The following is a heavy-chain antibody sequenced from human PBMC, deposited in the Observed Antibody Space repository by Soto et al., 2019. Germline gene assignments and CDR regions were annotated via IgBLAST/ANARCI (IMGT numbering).Heavy chain of an antibody. CDR1: GGSISSGGYS. Sequence: SETLSLTCAVSGGSISSGGYSWSWIRQPPGKGLEWIGYIYHSGSTYYNPSLKSRVTISVDRSKNQFSLKLSSVTAADTAVYYCASYSGSYYKHFQHWGQGTLVTVSS. V-gene: IGHV4-30-2*01. CDR2: IYHSGST. J-gene: IGHJ1*01. D-gene: IGHD1-26*01. CDR3: ASYSGSYYKHFQH.